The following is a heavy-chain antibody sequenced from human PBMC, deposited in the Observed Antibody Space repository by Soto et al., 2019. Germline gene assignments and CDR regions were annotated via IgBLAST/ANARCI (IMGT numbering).Heavy chain of an antibody. Sequence: PGGSLRLSCGGSGFNFSSYWMSWVRQAPGKGLEWVAIIKEDGSEKYYVDSVKGRFTISRDNAKNSLYLQMNSLRAEDTAVYYCARDQPGPTSYWGQGTLVTVSS. J-gene: IGHJ4*02. V-gene: IGHV3-7*01. CDR1: GFNFSSYW. CDR2: IKEDGSEK. CDR3: ARDQPGPTSY.